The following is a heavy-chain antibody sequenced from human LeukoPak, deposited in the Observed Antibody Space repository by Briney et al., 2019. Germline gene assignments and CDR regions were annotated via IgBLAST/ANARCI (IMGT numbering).Heavy chain of an antibody. CDR2: IYCSGST. CDR1: GGSISSSNYF. V-gene: IGHV4-39*01. Sequence: SETLSLTCTVSGGSISSSNYFWGWIRQPPGKGLEWIGNIYCSGSTYYNPSLKSRVTISLDTSKNQFSLQLSSVTVADTAVYYCARQLYSSATVWGQGTTVTVSS. D-gene: IGHD6-25*01. J-gene: IGHJ6*02. CDR3: ARQLYSSATV.